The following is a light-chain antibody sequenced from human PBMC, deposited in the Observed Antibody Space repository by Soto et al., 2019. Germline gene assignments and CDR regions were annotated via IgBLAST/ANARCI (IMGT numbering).Light chain of an antibody. CDR1: HNISNY. CDR3: PQTYSAPLA. Sequence: QMPPSTSSLSASVEDRVAITCRTSHNISNYLNWYQHKPEHAPTLLLYAASTLQSGVPSRFSGSGSETDFTLTISGLQPEKVATYFCPQTYSAPLAFGQEARGDIK. V-gene: IGKV1-39*01. CDR2: AAS. J-gene: IGKJ1*01.